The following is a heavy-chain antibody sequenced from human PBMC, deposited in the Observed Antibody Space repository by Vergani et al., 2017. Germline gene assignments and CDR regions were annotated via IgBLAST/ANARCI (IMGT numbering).Heavy chain of an antibody. V-gene: IGHV3-33*01. Sequence: QVQQEESGGGVVQPGRSLRLSCAGSGFTLSSHAMHWVRQAPGKGLEWVAFIWYDGSKEYYADSWKGRFTISRDNSKNTLYLQMNNLRAADTAVYYCARSGYVAHSVCYMTYYYDMDVWGKGTAVTVSS. CDR2: IWYDGSKE. CDR3: ARSGYVAHSVCYMTYYYDMDV. J-gene: IGHJ6*03. D-gene: IGHD2-8*01. CDR1: GFTLSSHA.